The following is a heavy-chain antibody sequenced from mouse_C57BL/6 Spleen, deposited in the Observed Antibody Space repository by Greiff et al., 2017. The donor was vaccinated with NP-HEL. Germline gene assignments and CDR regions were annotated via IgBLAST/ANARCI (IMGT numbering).Heavy chain of an antibody. CDR1: GYTFTSYW. D-gene: IGHD1-1*01. J-gene: IGHJ2*01. CDR2: IYPSDSET. CDR3: ARSGVTTVVANFDY. V-gene: IGHV1-61*01. Sequence: VQLQQPGAELVRPGSSVKLSCKASGYTFTSYWMDWVKQRPGQGLEWIGNIYPSDSETHYNQKFKDKATLTVDKSSSTAYMQLSSLTSEDSAVYYCARSGVTTVVANFDYWGQGTTLTVSS.